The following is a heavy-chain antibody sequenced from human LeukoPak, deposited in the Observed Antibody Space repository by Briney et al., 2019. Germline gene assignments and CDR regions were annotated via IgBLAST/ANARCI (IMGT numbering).Heavy chain of an antibody. CDR2: ISDIGSI. J-gene: IGHJ4*02. CDR3: ARHVTKAMAPNYFDY. V-gene: IGHV4-59*08. Sequence: SETLSLTCTVSGGSISSYYWSWIRQPPGKGLEWIAYISDIGSINYNPSLKSRVTISLDTSKNQFSLKLSSVTAADTAVYYCARHVTKAMAPNYFDYWGQGTLVTVSS. CDR1: GGSISSYY. D-gene: IGHD5-18*01.